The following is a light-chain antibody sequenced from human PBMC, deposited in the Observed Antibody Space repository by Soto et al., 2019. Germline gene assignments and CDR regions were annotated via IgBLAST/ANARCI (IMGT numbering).Light chain of an antibody. CDR1: QSLVHSDGNTH. CDR2: KVS. Sequence: DVVMTQSPLSLPVTLGQPASISCRSTQSLVHSDGNTHLNWFQQRPGQSPRRLICKVSNRDSGVPDRFSGSASGTDFTLKISRVEAEDVGVYYCMQGTHWPYTFGQGTKVDIK. J-gene: IGKJ2*01. CDR3: MQGTHWPYT. V-gene: IGKV2-30*02.